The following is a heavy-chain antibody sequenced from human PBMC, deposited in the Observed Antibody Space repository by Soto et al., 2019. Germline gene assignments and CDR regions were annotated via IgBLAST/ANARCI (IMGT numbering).Heavy chain of an antibody. CDR1: GGTLSSYA. CDR2: IIPIFGSA. V-gene: IGHV1-69*01. J-gene: IGHJ6*02. Sequence: QVQLVQSGAEVKKPGSSVKVSCKAPGGTLSSYAINWVRQAPGQGLEWMGWIIPIFGSANYAPKFQGRVTISADESTSTAYMEVSSLRSEDTAVYYCAGTREIPYYHGMDGWGQGTTVTVSS. CDR3: AGTREIPYYHGMDG. D-gene: IGHD2-2*02.